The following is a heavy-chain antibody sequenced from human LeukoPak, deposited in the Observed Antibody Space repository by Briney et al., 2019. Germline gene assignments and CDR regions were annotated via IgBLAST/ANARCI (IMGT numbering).Heavy chain of an antibody. V-gene: IGHV3-30*02. CDR3: AKGCYRCIVGATLDAFDI. D-gene: IGHD1-26*01. CDR2: IRYDGSNK. Sequence: PGGSLRLSCAASGFTFSSYGMHWVRQAPGKGLEWVAFIRYDGSNKYYADSVRGRFTISRDNSKNTLYLQMNSLRAEDTAVYYCAKGCYRCIVGATLDAFDIWGQGTMVTVSS. CDR1: GFTFSSYG. J-gene: IGHJ3*02.